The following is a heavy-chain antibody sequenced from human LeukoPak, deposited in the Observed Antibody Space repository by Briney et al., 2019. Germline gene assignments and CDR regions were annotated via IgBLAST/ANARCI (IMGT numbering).Heavy chain of an antibody. J-gene: IGHJ4*02. V-gene: IGHV3-74*01. D-gene: IGHD3-9*01. Sequence: GGSLRLSCAASGFTFSSYWMHWVRQAPGKGLVWVSRINSYGSSTSYADSVKGRFTISRDNSKNTLYLQMNSLRAEDTAVYYCANWGNDILTGYYSHRPYFDYWGQGTLVTVSP. CDR2: INSYGSST. CDR1: GFTFSSYW. CDR3: ANWGNDILTGYYSHRPYFDY.